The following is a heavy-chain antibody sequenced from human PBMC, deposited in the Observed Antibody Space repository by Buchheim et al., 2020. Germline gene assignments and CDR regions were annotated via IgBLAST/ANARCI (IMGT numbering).Heavy chain of an antibody. V-gene: IGHV4-59*01. CDR2: IYYSGST. CDR3: ARDLRQLGLSHWFDP. D-gene: IGHD6-13*01. CDR1: GGSISSYY. Sequence: QVQLQESGPGLVKPSETLSLTCTVSGGSISSYYWSWIRQPPGKGLEWIGYIYYSGSTNYNPSLKSRVTISVDTSKNQFSLKLSSVTAADTAVYYCARDLRQLGLSHWFDPWGQGTL. J-gene: IGHJ5*02.